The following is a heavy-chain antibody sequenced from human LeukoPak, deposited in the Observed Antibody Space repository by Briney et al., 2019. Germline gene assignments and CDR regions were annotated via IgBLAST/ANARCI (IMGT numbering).Heavy chain of an antibody. V-gene: IGHV1-2*02. J-gene: IGHJ4*02. Sequence: ASVKVSCKASGYTFTDYYIHWVRQAPGQGLEWMGWINPNSGDTNYAQNFQGRVTMTRDTPISTAYMELSRLTSDDTAVYYCASSPSYIRYWGQGTLVTVYS. CDR1: GYTFTDYY. CDR2: INPNSGDT. D-gene: IGHD1-14*01. CDR3: ASSPSYIRY.